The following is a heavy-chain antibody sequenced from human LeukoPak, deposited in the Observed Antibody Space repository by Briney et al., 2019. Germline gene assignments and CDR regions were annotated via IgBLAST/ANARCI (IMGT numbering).Heavy chain of an antibody. CDR1: GFTFSSYS. V-gene: IGHV3-21*01. CDR3: ARDTFPYGRDYYYGMDV. Sequence: GGSLRLSCAASGFTFSSYSMNWVRQAPGRGLEWVSSISSSSSYIYYADSVKGRFTISRDNAKNSLYLQMNSLRAEDTAVYYCARDTFPYGRDYYYGMDVRGQGTTVTVSS. J-gene: IGHJ6*02. CDR2: ISSSSSYI. D-gene: IGHD2/OR15-2a*01.